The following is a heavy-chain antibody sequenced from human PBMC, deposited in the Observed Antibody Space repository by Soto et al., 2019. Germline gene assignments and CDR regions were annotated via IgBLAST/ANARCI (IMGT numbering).Heavy chain of an antibody. CDR1: GGSLSGYY. CDR2: INPSGST. D-gene: IGHD4-17*01. V-gene: IGHV4-34*01. CDR3: ARGRDGGAAN. Sequence: QVHLRQWGAGLLKPSETLSLTCAVYGGSLSGYYWSWIRQPPGKGLEWIGEINPSGSTNYTPSLKSRVTMSGDTLKNQFSLKLISVTAADTAVYYCARGRDGGAANWGQGTLVTVSS. J-gene: IGHJ4*02.